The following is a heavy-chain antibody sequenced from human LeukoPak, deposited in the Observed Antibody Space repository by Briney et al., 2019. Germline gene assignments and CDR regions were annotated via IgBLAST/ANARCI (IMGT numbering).Heavy chain of an antibody. D-gene: IGHD2-2*01. CDR2: IKQDGSEK. V-gene: IGHV3-7*01. Sequence: GGSLRLSCAASGFTFSSYWMSWVRQAPGKGLEWVANIKQDGSEKYYVDSVKGRFTISRDNAKNSLYLQMNSLRAEDTAVYYCARRQKVGDDYYYYYGMDVWGQGTTVTVSS. CDR3: ARRQKVGDDYYYYYGMDV. CDR1: GFTFSSYW. J-gene: IGHJ6*02.